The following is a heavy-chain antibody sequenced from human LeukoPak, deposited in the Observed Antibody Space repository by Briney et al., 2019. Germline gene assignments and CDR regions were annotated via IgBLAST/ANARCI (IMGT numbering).Heavy chain of an antibody. CDR2: ISGSGGST. CDR3: ANGGWLQREYYFDY. D-gene: IGHD5-24*01. V-gene: IGHV3-23*01. CDR1: GFTFSSYA. J-gene: IGHJ4*02. Sequence: GGSLRLACAASGFTFSSYAMSWVRQAPGKGLEGVAAISGSGGSTYYADSVKGRFTISRDNSKNTLYLQMNSLRAEDTAVYYCANGGWLQREYYFDYLGQGTLVTVSS.